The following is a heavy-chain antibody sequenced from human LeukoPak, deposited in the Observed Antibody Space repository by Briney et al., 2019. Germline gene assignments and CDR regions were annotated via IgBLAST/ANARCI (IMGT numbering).Heavy chain of an antibody. J-gene: IGHJ4*02. CDR1: GFTFDDYS. V-gene: IGHV3-43*01. Sequence: GGSLRLSCAASGFTFDDYSMHWVRQAPGKGLEWVSLITWDGGSTYYADSVKGRFTISRDNSKNSLSLQMNSLRTEDTALYYCAKDYSSSGIDSWGQGTLVTVSS. CDR2: ITWDGGST. D-gene: IGHD6-6*01. CDR3: AKDYSSSGIDS.